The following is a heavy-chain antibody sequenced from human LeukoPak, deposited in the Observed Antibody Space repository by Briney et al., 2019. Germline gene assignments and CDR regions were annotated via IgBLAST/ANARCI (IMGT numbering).Heavy chain of an antibody. J-gene: IGHJ4*02. Sequence: GGSLRLSCAASGFTCSSYGMHWVRQAPGKGLEWVAFIRYDGSNKYYADSVKGRFTISRDNSKNTLYLQMNSLRAEDTAVYYCAKRPAYGGNFIDYWGQGTLVTVSS. D-gene: IGHD4-23*01. CDR1: GFTCSSYG. V-gene: IGHV3-30*02. CDR2: IRYDGSNK. CDR3: AKRPAYGGNFIDY.